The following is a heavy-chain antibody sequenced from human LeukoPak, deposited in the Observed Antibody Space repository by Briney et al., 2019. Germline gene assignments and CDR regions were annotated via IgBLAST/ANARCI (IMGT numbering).Heavy chain of an antibody. J-gene: IGHJ3*02. CDR3: ARSVRQQLGGNAIDI. CDR1: GYTFTSYG. D-gene: IGHD6-13*01. V-gene: IGHV1-18*04. CDR2: ISAYNGNT. Sequence: ASVKLSCKASGYTFTSYGISWVRQAPGQGLEWMGWISAYNGNTNYSHTLQGRVTMTTDTSTSTAYMELRSLRSDGTAVYYCARSVRQQLGGNAIDIWGQGTMVTVSS.